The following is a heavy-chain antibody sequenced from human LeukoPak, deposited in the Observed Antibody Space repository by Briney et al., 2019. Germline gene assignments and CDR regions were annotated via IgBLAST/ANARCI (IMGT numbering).Heavy chain of an antibody. CDR1: GYTFTSYG. CDR2: ISAYNGNT. D-gene: IGHD2-2*01. Sequence: ASVKVSCKASGYTFTSYGISWVRQAPGQGLEWMGWISAYNGNTNYAQKPQGRVTMTTDTSTSTAYMELRSLRSDDTAVYYCARGGSGYCSSTSCYVRVYYYYGMDVWGQGTTVTVSS. J-gene: IGHJ6*02. V-gene: IGHV1-18*01. CDR3: ARGGSGYCSSTSCYVRVYYYYGMDV.